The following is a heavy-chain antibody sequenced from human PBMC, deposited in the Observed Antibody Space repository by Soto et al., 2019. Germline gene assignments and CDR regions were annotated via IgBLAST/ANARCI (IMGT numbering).Heavy chain of an antibody. V-gene: IGHV3-13*04. CDR1: GFTFSSYD. CDR2: IGTAGDT. CDR3: ARGGAWVRGVIQGPDY. J-gene: IGHJ4*02. D-gene: IGHD3-10*01. Sequence: EVQLVESGGGLVQPGGSLRLSCAASGFTFSSYDMHWVRQATGKGLEWVSAIGTAGDTYYPGSVKGRFTISRENAKNSLYLQMNSLRAGDTAVYYCARGGAWVRGVIQGPDYWGQGTLVTVSS.